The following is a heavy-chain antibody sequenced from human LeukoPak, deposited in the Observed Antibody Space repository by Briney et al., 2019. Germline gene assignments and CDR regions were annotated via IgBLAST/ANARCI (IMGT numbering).Heavy chain of an antibody. CDR3: ARDGVIVGATDFDY. CDR2: INAGNGNT. Sequence: ASVKVSCKASGFTFTSYAIHWMRQAPGQRLEWMGWINAGNGNTKDSENFQGRVTITRDTSASTAYLELSGLRSEDTAVYYCARDGVIVGATDFDYWGQGTLVTVSS. J-gene: IGHJ4*02. V-gene: IGHV1-3*01. CDR1: GFTFTSYA. D-gene: IGHD1-26*01.